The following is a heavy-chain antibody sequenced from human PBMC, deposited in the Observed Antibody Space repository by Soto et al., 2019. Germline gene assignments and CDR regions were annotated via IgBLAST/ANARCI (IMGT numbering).Heavy chain of an antibody. V-gene: IGHV1-18*01. CDR2: ISAYNGNT. CDR3: ARAVVVPAATQYYYYYYMDV. J-gene: IGHJ6*03. Sequence: ASVKVSCKASGYTFTSYGISWVRQAPGQGLEWMGWISAYNGNTNYAQKLQGRVTMTTDTSTSTAYMELRSLRSDDTAVYYCARAVVVPAATQYYYYYYMDVWGKGTTVTVSS. D-gene: IGHD2-2*01. CDR1: GYTFTSYG.